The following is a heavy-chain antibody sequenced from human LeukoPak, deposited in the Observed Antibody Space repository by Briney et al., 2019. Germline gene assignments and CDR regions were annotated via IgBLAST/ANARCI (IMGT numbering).Heavy chain of an antibody. D-gene: IGHD6-19*01. J-gene: IGHJ4*02. CDR3: ARGGLLAVAGTRVLDY. Sequence: ASVKVSCKASGYTSTRYAMHWVRQAPGQRLEWMGWINAGNGNTKYSQEFQGRVTITRDTSASTAYMELSSLRSEDMAVYYCARGGLLAVAGTRVLDYWGQGTLVTVSS. CDR2: INAGNGNT. V-gene: IGHV1-3*03. CDR1: GYTSTRYA.